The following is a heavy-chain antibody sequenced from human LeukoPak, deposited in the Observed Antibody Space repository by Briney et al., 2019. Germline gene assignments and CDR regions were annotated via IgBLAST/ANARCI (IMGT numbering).Heavy chain of an antibody. Sequence: GRSLRLSCAASGFTFSSYSMNWVRQAPGKGLEWVSSISSSSSYIYYADSVKGRFTISRDNAKNSLYLQMNSLRAEDTAVYYCARGSNAARLDYSGQWGQGTLVTVSS. D-gene: IGHD6-6*01. CDR2: ISSSSSYI. CDR1: GFTFSSYS. V-gene: IGHV3-21*01. CDR3: ARGSNAARLDYSGQ. J-gene: IGHJ4*02.